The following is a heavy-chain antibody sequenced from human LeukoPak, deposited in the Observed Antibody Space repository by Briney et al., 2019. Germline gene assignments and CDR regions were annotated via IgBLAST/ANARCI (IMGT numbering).Heavy chain of an antibody. CDR3: ASFATVATGDAFDI. V-gene: IGHV4-30-4*08. J-gene: IGHJ3*02. D-gene: IGHD4-23*01. CDR2: IYYSGST. Sequence: SSETLSLTCTVSGGSISSGDYYWRWIRQPPGKGLEWIGYIYYSGSTYYNPSLKSRVTISVDTSKNQFSLKLSSVTAADTAVYYCASFATVATGDAFDIWGQGTMVTVSS. CDR1: GGSISSGDYY.